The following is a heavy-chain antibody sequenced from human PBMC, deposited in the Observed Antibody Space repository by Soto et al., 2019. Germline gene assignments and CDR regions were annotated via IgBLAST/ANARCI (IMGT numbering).Heavy chain of an antibody. CDR3: AKSTGLSWFSNYFDT. D-gene: IGHD6-13*01. V-gene: IGHV3-23*01. J-gene: IGHJ5*02. CDR2: ISGSGGAT. CDR1: GFTFSTYA. Sequence: GGSLRLSCAASGFTFSTYAMNWVRQAPGKGLEWVSAISGSGGATYYADSVKGRFTISRDISKNTLSLQMNSLRAEDTAVYYCAKSTGLSWFSNYFDTWGQGTLVTVSS.